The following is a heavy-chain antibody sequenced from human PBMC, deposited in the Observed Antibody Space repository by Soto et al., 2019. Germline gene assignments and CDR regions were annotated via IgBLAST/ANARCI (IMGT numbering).Heavy chain of an antibody. V-gene: IGHV1-69*12. CDR2: IIPIFGTA. J-gene: IGHJ4*02. CDR1: GGTFSSYA. CDR3: ASLLRGYSGTGDY. Sequence: QVQLVQSGAEVKKPGSSVKVSCKASGGTFSSYAISWVRQAPGQGLEWMGGIIPIFGTAKYAQKIQGRVTITADESTSTAYMELSSLRSEDTAVYYCASLLRGYSGTGDYWGQGTLGTVSS. D-gene: IGHD5-12*01.